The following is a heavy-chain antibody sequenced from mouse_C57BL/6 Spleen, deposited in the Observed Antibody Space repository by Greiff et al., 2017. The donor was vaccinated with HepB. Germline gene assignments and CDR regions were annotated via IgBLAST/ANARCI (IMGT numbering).Heavy chain of an antibody. D-gene: IGHD1-1*01. CDR2: IDPETGGT. V-gene: IGHV1-15*01. CDR1: GYTFTDYE. Sequence: VQRVESGAELVRPGASVTLSCKASGYTFTDYEMHWVKQTPVHGLEWIGAIDPETGGTAYNQKFKGKAILTADKSSSTAYMELRSLTSEDSAVYYCTRRHYYGSSYGIGYWGQGTTLTVSS. CDR3: TRRHYYGSSYGIGY. J-gene: IGHJ2*01.